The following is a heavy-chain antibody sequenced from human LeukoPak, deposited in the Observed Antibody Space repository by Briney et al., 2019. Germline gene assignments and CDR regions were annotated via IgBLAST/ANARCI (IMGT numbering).Heavy chain of an antibody. CDR1: GGSISSSSYY. J-gene: IGHJ4*02. CDR3: ASLSGWYEEV. V-gene: IGHV4-39*01. Sequence: SETLSLTCTVSGGSISSSSYYWGWIRLPPGKGLEWIGSIYYSGSTYYNPSLKSRVTISVDTSKNQFSLKLSSVTAADTAVYYCASLSGWYEEVWGQGTLVTVSS. CDR2: IYYSGST. D-gene: IGHD6-19*01.